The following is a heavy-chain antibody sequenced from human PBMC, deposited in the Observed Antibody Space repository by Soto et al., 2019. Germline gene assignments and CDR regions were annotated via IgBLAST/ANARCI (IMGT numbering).Heavy chain of an antibody. CDR2: FIPIFGTT. J-gene: IGHJ6*02. CDR3: ATGAVRVITMTDYHSAMTD. V-gene: IGHV1-69*13. Sequence: SVKVSCKAPGGTLISYAISWVRQVPGHGLEWLGEFIPIFGTTNHPQKFQGRVTITADESTTTGYMELDSLTHEDTAVYYCATGAVRVITMTDYHSAMTDWGQGTTVTVSS. D-gene: IGHD3-10*01. CDR1: GGTLISYA.